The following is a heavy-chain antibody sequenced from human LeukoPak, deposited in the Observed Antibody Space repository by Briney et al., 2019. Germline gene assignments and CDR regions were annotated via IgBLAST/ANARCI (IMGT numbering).Heavy chain of an antibody. Sequence: SETLSLTCTVSGGSISSSSYYWGWIRQPPGKGLEWIGSIYYSGSTYYNPSLKSRVTISVDTSKNQFSLKLSSVTAADTAVYYCARQAPYQRDGCNVFDYWGQGTLVTVSS. V-gene: IGHV4-39*01. CDR3: ARQAPYQRDGCNVFDY. CDR2: IYYSGST. CDR1: GGSISSSSYY. D-gene: IGHD5-24*01. J-gene: IGHJ4*02.